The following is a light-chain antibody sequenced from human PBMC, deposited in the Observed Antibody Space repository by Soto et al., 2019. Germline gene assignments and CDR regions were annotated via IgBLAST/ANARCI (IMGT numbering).Light chain of an antibody. V-gene: IGKV3-11*01. CDR3: QQRSNWPLT. CDR2: DAS. J-gene: IGKJ4*01. Sequence: EIVVTQSPATLSLSPGERATLSCRASQSISTYLAWYQQKPGQAPRLLIYDASNRATGIPARFSGSGSGTDFTLTISSLVPEDFAVYYCQQRSNWPLTFGGGTKVEIK. CDR1: QSISTY.